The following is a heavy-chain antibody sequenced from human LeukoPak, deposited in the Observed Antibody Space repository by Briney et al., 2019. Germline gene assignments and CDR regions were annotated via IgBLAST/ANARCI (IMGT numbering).Heavy chain of an antibody. D-gene: IGHD3-10*01. CDR1: GGSFSGYY. CDR2: INHSGST. V-gene: IGHV4-34*01. J-gene: IGHJ5*02. CDR3: ARVWFGEYLSWFDP. Sequence: PPETLSLTCAVYGGSFSGYYWSWIRQPPGKGLEWIGEINHSGSTNYNPSLKSRVTISVDTSKNQFSLKLSSVTAADTAVYYCARVWFGEYLSWFDPWGQGTLVTVSS.